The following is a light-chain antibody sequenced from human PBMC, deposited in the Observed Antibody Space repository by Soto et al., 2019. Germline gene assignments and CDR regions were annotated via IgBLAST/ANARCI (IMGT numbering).Light chain of an antibody. Sequence: EIVLTQSPGTLPLSPGERGTLSCRASQSVSSNDLAWYQQKPGQAPRLLLYGASNRATAIPDRFSGSGSGTDLTLTISSLEPEDFAVYYCQQYASSPLTFGGGTKVEIK. CDR2: GAS. V-gene: IGKV3-20*01. J-gene: IGKJ4*01. CDR1: QSVSSND. CDR3: QQYASSPLT.